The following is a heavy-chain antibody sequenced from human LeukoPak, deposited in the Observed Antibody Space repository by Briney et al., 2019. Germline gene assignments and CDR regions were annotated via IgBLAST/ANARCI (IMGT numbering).Heavy chain of an antibody. V-gene: IGHV3-7*01. CDR2: IKQDGSEK. J-gene: IGHJ4*02. CDR3: ARVGYSYGLSNFGY. Sequence: GGSLRLSCAASGFTFSSYAMHWVRQAPGKGLEWVANIKQDGSEKYYVDSVKGRFTISRDNAKNSLYLQMNSLRAEDTAVYYCARVGYSYGLSNFGYWGQGTLSPSPQ. D-gene: IGHD5-18*01. CDR1: GFTFSSYA.